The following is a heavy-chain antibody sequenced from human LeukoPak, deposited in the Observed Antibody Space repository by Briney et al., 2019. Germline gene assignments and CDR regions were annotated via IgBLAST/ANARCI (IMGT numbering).Heavy chain of an antibody. CDR1: GYSISSGYY. CDR2: SYHSGST. V-gene: IGHV4-38-2*01. D-gene: IGHD6-13*01. Sequence: SETLSLTCAVSGYSISSGYYWGWIRQPPGKGLEWIGSSYHSGSTYYTPSLKSRVTISVDTSKNQFSLKLSSVTAADTAVYYCARQPLILAAGFRFDPWGQGTLVTVSS. J-gene: IGHJ5*02. CDR3: ARQPLILAAGFRFDP.